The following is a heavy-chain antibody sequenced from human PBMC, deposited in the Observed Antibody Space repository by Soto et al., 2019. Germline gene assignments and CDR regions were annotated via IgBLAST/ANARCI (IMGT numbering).Heavy chain of an antibody. CDR1: GYTFTNFG. D-gene: IGHD1-1*01. CDR2: IGAYNGHT. Sequence: QVQLVQSGAAVKKPGASVKVSCKASGYTFTNFGVSWVRQAPGQGLEWMGWIGAYNGHTNYAQRFQGRVTMTTDTSTSTASMEFRSLPSDDPAAYYCARDISSGRVSSAGTGRVDWSDPWGQGTLVSVSS. J-gene: IGHJ5*02. V-gene: IGHV1-18*01. CDR3: ARDISSGRVSSAGTGRVDWSDP.